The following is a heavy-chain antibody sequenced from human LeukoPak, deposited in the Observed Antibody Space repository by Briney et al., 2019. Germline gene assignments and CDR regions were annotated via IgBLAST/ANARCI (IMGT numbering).Heavy chain of an antibody. CDR3: ATGNWNYDS. Sequence: PSETLSLTCTVSGGSISSSSAYWSWIRQPPGKGLEWIGYIYYSGSTNYNPSLRSRVTISINTSKTQFSLNLISVTAADTAVYFCATGNWNYDSWGQGTLVTVSS. V-gene: IGHV4-61*05. CDR1: GGSISSSSAY. CDR2: IYYSGST. J-gene: IGHJ5*01. D-gene: IGHD1-7*01.